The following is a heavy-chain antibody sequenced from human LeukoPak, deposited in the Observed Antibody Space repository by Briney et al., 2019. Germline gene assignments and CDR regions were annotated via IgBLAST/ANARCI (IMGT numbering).Heavy chain of an antibody. CDR2: ISGSGGST. D-gene: IGHD3-10*01. V-gene: IGHV3-23*01. J-gene: IGHJ5*02. CDR3: AKITMVRGVKGDWFDP. Sequence: HTGGSLRLSCAASGFTFSSYSMNWVRQAPGKGLEWVSAISGSGGSTYYADSVKGRFTISRDNSKNTLYLQMNSLRAEDTAVYYCAKITMVRGVKGDWFDPWGQGTLVTVSS. CDR1: GFTFSSYS.